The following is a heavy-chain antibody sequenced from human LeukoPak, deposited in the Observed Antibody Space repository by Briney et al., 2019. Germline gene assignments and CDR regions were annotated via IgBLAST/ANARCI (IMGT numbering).Heavy chain of an antibody. Sequence: GGPLRLSCVASGFTFSDHYMNWVRQAPGKGLEWLSYINSGGNTLNYADSVKGRFTISRDYAKNSLYLQMNSLRAEDTAVYYCARVGTSSFDYWGQGTLVTVSS. V-gene: IGHV3-11*04. CDR2: INSGGNTL. J-gene: IGHJ4*02. D-gene: IGHD2-2*01. CDR1: GFTFSDHY. CDR3: ARVGTSSFDY.